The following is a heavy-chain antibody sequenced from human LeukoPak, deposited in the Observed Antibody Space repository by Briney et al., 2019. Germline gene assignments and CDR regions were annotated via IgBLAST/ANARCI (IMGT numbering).Heavy chain of an antibody. J-gene: IGHJ6*03. CDR1: GFTFSSYS. CDR3: ARDGEKWQLVYLPGYMDV. CDR2: ISSSSSTI. D-gene: IGHD6-6*01. V-gene: IGHV3-48*04. Sequence: GGSLRLSCAASGFTFSSYSMNWVRQAPGKGLEWVSYISSSSSTIYYADSVKGRFTISRDNAKNSLYLQMNSLRAEDTAVYYCARDGEKWQLVYLPGYMDVWGKGTTVTVSS.